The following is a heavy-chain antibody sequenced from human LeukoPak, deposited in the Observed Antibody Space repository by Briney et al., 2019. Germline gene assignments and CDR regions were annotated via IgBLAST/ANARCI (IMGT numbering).Heavy chain of an antibody. CDR1: GFTFSSYA. CDR3: AGISHRYYYGMDV. D-gene: IGHD2-15*01. J-gene: IGHJ6*02. V-gene: IGHV3-23*01. Sequence: PGGSLRLSCAASGFTFSSYAMSWVRQAPGKGLEWVSAISGSGGSTYYADSVKGRFTISRDNSKNTLYLQMNSLRAEDTAVYYCAGISHRYYYGMDVWGQGTTVTVSS. CDR2: ISGSGGST.